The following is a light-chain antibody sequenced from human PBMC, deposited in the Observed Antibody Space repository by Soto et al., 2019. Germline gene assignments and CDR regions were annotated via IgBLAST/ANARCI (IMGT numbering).Light chain of an antibody. J-gene: IGLJ1*01. Sequence: QSVPSHPASVSRSPGQSITISCIGNRSDVGGYNYVSWYQQQAGKAPKLIIHEVSNRPSGVSNRFSGSKSGNTASLTISGLQSEDEADYYCDSYTSSRAYVFGSGTKVTVL. CDR3: DSYTSSRAYV. CDR1: RSDVGGYNY. CDR2: EVS. V-gene: IGLV2-14*01.